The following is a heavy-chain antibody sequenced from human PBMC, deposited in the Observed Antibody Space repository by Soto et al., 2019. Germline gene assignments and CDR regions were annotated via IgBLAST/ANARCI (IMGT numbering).Heavy chain of an antibody. V-gene: IGHV1-69*13. D-gene: IGHD2-2*01. Sequence: SVKVSCKASGGTFSSYAISWVRQAPGQGLEWMGGIIPIFGTANYAQKFQGRVTITADESTSTAYMELSSLRSEDTAVYYCARDRSSAVGYCSSTGCPTDVFDIWGQGTMVTVSS. CDR3: ARDRSSAVGYCSSTGCPTDVFDI. J-gene: IGHJ3*02. CDR2: IIPIFGTA. CDR1: GGTFSSYA.